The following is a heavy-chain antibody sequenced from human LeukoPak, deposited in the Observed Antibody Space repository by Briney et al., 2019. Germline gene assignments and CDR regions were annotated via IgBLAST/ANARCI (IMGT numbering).Heavy chain of an antibody. D-gene: IGHD2/OR15-2a*01. CDR3: ARWSPNFRHGFDY. CDR2: IYYSGST. J-gene: IGHJ4*02. V-gene: IGHV4-39*07. Sequence: SETLSLTCTVSGGSISSSSYYWGWIRQPPGKGLEWIGSIYYSGSTYYNPSLKSRVTISVDTSKNQFSLKLSSVTAADTAVYYCARWSPNFRHGFDYWGQGTLVTVSS. CDR1: GGSISSSSYY.